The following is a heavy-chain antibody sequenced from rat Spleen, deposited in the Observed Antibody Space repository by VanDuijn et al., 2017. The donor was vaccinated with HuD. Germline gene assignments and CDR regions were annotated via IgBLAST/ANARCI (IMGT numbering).Heavy chain of an antibody. CDR1: GLSFSNYD. CDR3: ARQWDY. V-gene: IGHV5-25*01. CDR2: ISYDGTAT. Sequence: EVQLVESGGGAVQPGRSMKLSCAASGLSFSNYDMAWVRQAPTKGLEWVASISYDGTATYYRDSVKGRFTLSRDNAKSTLYLQMGSLRSEDTATYYCARQWDYWGHGVMVTVSS. J-gene: IGHJ2*01.